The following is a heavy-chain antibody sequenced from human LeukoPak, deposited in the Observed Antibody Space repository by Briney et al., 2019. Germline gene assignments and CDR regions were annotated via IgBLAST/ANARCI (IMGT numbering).Heavy chain of an antibody. V-gene: IGHV3-21*01. CDR3: ARDADYGSLDAFDI. D-gene: IGHD4-17*01. Sequence: GSLRLSCAASGFTFSSYSMNWVRQAPGKGLEWVSSISSSSNYIYYADSVKGRFTISRDNAKNSLNLQMNSLRAEDTAVYYCARDADYGSLDAFDIWGQGTMVTVSS. CDR1: GFTFSSYS. J-gene: IGHJ3*02. CDR2: ISSSSNYI.